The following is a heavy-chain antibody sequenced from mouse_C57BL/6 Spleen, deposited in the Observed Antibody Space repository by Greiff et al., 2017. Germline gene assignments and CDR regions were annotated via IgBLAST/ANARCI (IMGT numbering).Heavy chain of an antibody. Sequence: VQLQQSGAELVKPGASVKLSCKASGYTFTEYTIHWVKQRSGQGLEWIGWFYPGSGSIQYNEKFKDKATLTADKSSSTVYMELSRLTSEDSAVYFCARHGGCYYYGSSNWYFDVWGTGTTVTVSS. CDR1: GYTFTEYT. CDR2: FYPGSGSI. J-gene: IGHJ1*03. D-gene: IGHD1-1*01. CDR3: ARHGGCYYYGSSNWYFDV. V-gene: IGHV1-62-2*01.